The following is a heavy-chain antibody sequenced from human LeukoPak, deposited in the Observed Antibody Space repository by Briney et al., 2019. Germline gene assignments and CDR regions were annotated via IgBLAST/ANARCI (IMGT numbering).Heavy chain of an antibody. CDR3: AREEVTHNWFDP. CDR2: IYYSGST. J-gene: IGHJ5*02. D-gene: IGHD2-21*02. V-gene: IGHV4-31*03. Sequence: PSQTLSLTCTVSGGSISSGGYYWSWIRQHPGKGLEWIGYIYYSGSTYYNPSLKSRVTISVDTSKNQFSLKLSSVTAADTAVYYCAREEVTHNWFDPWGQGTLVTVSS. CDR1: GGSISSGGYY.